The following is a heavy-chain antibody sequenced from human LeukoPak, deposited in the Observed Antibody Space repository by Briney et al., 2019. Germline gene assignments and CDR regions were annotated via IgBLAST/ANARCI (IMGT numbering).Heavy chain of an antibody. J-gene: IGHJ6*02. CDR3: ARELIVVVPAAMLSYGMDV. D-gene: IGHD2-2*01. V-gene: IGHV3-21*01. CDR2: ISSSSSYI. Sequence: GGSLRLSCAASGFTFSSYAMSWVRQAPGKGLEWVSSISSSSSYIYYADSVKGRFTISRDNAKNSLYLQMNSLRAEDTAVYYCARELIVVVPAAMLSYGMDVWGQGTTVTVSS. CDR1: GFTFSSYA.